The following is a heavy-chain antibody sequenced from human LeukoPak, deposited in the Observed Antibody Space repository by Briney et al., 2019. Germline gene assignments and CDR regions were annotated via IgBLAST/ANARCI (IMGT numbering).Heavy chain of an antibody. CDR1: GDTITSNRVG. J-gene: IGHJ5*02. D-gene: IGHD3-16*01. V-gene: IGHV6-1*01. CDR3: ARVGPYGWFDR. Sequence: SSQTLSLTCAVSGDTITSNRVGWNWLRQSQSRGLEWQGRTYYRSNFYNDYEGCVKIPLTFNPYTSKNQFSLQLSAVDPEDAAAGYCARVGPYGWFDRWGQGTLVTVSS. CDR2: TYYRSNFYN.